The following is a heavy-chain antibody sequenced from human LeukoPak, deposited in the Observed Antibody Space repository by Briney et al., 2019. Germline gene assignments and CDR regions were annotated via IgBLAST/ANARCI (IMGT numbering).Heavy chain of an antibody. CDR1: GFPFSFFD. J-gene: IGHJ4*02. D-gene: IGHD6-19*01. CDR2: IASSGRTR. CDR3: ALLAVASDFDY. V-gene: IGHV3-48*03. Sequence: SGGSLRLSCAVSGFPFSFFDINWVRQAPGKGLEWVSNIASSGRTRYYADSVKGRFSISRDNAKNSLYLQMNTLRVEDTGVYYCALLAVASDFDYWGQGALVTVSS.